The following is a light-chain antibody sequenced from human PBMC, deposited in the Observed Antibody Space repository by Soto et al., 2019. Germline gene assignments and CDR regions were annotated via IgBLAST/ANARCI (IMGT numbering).Light chain of an antibody. CDR3: CSYAGSDTFT. CDR2: EVS. J-gene: IGLJ2*01. Sequence: QSVLTQPASVSGSPGQSITISCTGTSSDVGGYNYVAWYQQHPGKVPRLMIYEVSNRPSGVSNRFSGSKSGNTASLTISGLQAEDEAYYHCCSYAGSDTFTFGGGTKVTVL. V-gene: IGLV2-23*02. CDR1: SSDVGGYNY.